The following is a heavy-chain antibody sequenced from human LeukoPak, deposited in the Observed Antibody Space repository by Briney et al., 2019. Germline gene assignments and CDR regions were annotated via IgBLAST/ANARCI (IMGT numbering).Heavy chain of an antibody. V-gene: IGHV4-61*01. CDR3: ARRGGSGRSFDY. D-gene: IGHD3-10*01. CDR1: GGSVSSGSYY. Sequence: SETLSLTCTVSGGSVSSGSYYWSWIRQPPGKGLEWIGYIYYSGSTNYNPSLKSRVTMSVDTSQNQFSLKLSSVTAADTAVYYCARRGGSGRSFDYWDQGTLVTISS. CDR2: IYYSGST. J-gene: IGHJ4*02.